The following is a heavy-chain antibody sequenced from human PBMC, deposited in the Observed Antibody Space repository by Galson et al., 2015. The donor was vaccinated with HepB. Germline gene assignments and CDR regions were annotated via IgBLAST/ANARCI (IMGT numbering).Heavy chain of an antibody. CDR2: TSSSGRSI. D-gene: IGHD4-23*01. CDR3: ARGRGDNANFDY. Sequence: SLRLSCAASGFIFSGYSMNWVRQAPGKGLGWVSSTSSSGRSITYADSVKGRFTISRDNAKNSLYLQMSSLRAEDTAVYYCARGRGDNANFDYWGQGTLVTVSS. J-gene: IGHJ4*02. V-gene: IGHV3-21*01. CDR1: GFIFSGYS.